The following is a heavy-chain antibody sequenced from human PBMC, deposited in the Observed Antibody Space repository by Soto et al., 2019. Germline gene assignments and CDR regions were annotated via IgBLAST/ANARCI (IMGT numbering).Heavy chain of an antibody. CDR3: AVYGGNRYGYFDL. J-gene: IGHJ2*01. CDR1: GYTFTSYD. Sequence: QVQLVQSGAEVKKPGASVKVSCKASGYTFTSYDINWVRQATGQGLERMGWMNPNSGNTGYAEKFQARVTMTRNTSISTAYMELSRLRSEDTAVYYCAVYGGNRYGYFDLWGRGTLVTVSS. D-gene: IGHD4-17*01. CDR2: MNPNSGNT. V-gene: IGHV1-8*01.